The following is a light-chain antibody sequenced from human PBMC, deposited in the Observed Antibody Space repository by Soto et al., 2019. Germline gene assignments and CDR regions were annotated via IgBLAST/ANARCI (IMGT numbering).Light chain of an antibody. J-gene: IGKJ2*01. CDR3: QQANTFPHT. V-gene: IGKV1D-12*01. CDR1: EGFSKW. CDR2: GAS. Sequence: DIQMTQSPSSVSASVGDSVTITCRASEGFSKWLAWYQQKPGKAPKLLIYGASTLQSGVPPRFSGSGSGTDFTLTINSLQPDDFATYYCQQANTFPHTFGQGTKLQIK.